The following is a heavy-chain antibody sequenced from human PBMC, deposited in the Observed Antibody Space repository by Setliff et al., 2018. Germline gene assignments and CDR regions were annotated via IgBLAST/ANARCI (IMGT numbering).Heavy chain of an antibody. J-gene: IGHJ3*02. V-gene: IGHV3-33*01. CDR2: IWYDGSNI. Sequence: PGGSLRLSCVASGFTFSSYGMHWVRQAPGKGLEWVAVIWYDGSNIYYADSVKGRFTISRDNSKNTLYLQMNGLRAEDTAVYYCARDPAYGAFDIWGQGTMVTVSS. D-gene: IGHD3-16*01. CDR3: ARDPAYGAFDI. CDR1: GFTFSSYG.